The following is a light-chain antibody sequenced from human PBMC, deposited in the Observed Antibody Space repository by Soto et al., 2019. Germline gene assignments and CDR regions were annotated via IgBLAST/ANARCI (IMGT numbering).Light chain of an antibody. J-gene: IGLJ1*01. Sequence: VLTQPPSASGTPGQRVTISCSGSNSNIGSNTVTWYQQLPGTAPILLISSNNQRSSGVPDRFSGSRSGTSGSLAISGLQSEDEADYYCATWDDRLNGYVFGSGTKLTVL. CDR3: ATWDDRLNGYV. CDR2: SNN. CDR1: NSNIGSNT. V-gene: IGLV1-44*01.